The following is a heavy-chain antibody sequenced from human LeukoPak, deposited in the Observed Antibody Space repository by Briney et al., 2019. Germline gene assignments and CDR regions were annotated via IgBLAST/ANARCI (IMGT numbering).Heavy chain of an antibody. J-gene: IGHJ4*02. V-gene: IGHV4-34*01. CDR3: ARRRYYYGSGSYSFDY. CDR2: INHSGST. Sequence: SETLSLTCAVYGGSFSGYYWSWIRQPPGKGLEWIGEINHSGSTYYNPSLKSRVTISVDTSKNQFSLKLSSVTAADTAVYYCARRRYYYGSGSYSFDYWGQGTLVTVSS. D-gene: IGHD3-10*01. CDR1: GGSFSGYY.